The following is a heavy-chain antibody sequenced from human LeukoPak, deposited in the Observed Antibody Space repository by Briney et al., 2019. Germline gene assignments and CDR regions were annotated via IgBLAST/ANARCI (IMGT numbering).Heavy chain of an antibody. J-gene: IGHJ4*02. CDR3: ARGDKFSGDH. CDR1: GFTFSTYW. Sequence: PGGSLRLSCAASGFTFSTYWMSWVCQAPGKGLEWVANIHQDGNEKYYVDSVKGRFTISRDNAKNSLYLQMNSLRAEDTAVYYCARGDKFSGDHWGQGTLVTVSS. CDR2: IHQDGNEK. D-gene: IGHD2-15*01. V-gene: IGHV3-7*04.